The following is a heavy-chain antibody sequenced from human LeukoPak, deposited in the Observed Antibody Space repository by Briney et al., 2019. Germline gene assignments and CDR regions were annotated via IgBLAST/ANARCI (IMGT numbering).Heavy chain of an antibody. Sequence: SETLSLTCTVSGGSVNNSPYYWGWIRQPPGKGLEWIGTTSYSGTTYYNPSLKSRVTITVDMSKNQFALKLNSVSAADTAVYFCARDAAGEGRLVITWFDAWGQGTLVTVSS. J-gene: IGHJ5*02. D-gene: IGHD3-9*01. CDR3: ARDAAGEGRLVITWFDA. CDR1: GGSVNNSPYY. V-gene: IGHV4-39*06. CDR2: TSYSGTT.